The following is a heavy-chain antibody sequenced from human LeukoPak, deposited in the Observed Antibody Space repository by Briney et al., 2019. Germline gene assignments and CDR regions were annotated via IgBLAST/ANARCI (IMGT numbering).Heavy chain of an antibody. CDR2: IRSKAYGGTT. V-gene: IGHV3-49*04. Sequence: GGSLRLSCTASGFTFGDYAMSGVRQAPGRGLEWVGFIRSKAYGGTTEYAASVKGRFTISRDDSKSIAYLQMNSLKTEDTAVYYCTRDSSEHDYGDYVPKPVRSGYYYYGMDVWGQGTTVTVSS. CDR3: TRDSSEHDYGDYVPKPVRSGYYYYGMDV. CDR1: GFTFGDYA. J-gene: IGHJ6*02. D-gene: IGHD4-17*01.